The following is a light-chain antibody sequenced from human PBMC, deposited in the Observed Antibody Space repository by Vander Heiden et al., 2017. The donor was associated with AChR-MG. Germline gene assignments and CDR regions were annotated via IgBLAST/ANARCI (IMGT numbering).Light chain of an antibody. CDR1: TGAVTSGHY. V-gene: IGLV7-46*01. CDR3: LLSYGGARV. Sequence: QAVVTQESSLTVSPGGSVTLTCGSSTGAVTSGHYPHWLQQKPGQAPKTLIYNTNKKQSWTPARFSCSLLGDKAALTVSGAQPEDEADYYCLLSYGGARVFGGGTKLTVL. CDR2: NTN. J-gene: IGLJ3*02.